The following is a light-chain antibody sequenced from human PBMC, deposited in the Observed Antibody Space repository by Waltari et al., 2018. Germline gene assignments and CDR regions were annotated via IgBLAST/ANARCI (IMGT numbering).Light chain of an antibody. CDR2: VNRDGSH. CDR3: QTGGHGTWV. J-gene: IGLJ3*02. CDR1: SGHSTNV. Sequence: QLVLTQSPSASASLGASVKLTCTLSSGHSTNVIAWLPKRPDKGPRFVRKVNRDGSHNKGAEIPDRFSGSSAGAERYLTISSLQSGDEADYYCQTGGHGTWVFGGGTKLTVL. V-gene: IGLV4-69*01.